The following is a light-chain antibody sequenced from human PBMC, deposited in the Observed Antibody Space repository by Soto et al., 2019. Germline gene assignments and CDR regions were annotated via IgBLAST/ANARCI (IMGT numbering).Light chain of an antibody. CDR3: QTWGTGSWV. CDR2: VDNRGSH. J-gene: IGLJ3*02. Sequence: QSVLTQSPPASASLGASVKLTCTLSSDHSGYAIAWHQQQPEKGPRYLMKVDNRGSHTKGEGIPDRFSGPSSGAERYLNSPRLRCEDEADYYCQTWGTGSWVFGGGTKLTVL. V-gene: IGLV4-69*01. CDR1: SDHSGYA.